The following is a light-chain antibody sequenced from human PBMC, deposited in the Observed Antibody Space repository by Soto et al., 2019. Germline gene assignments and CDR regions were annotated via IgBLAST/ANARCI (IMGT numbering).Light chain of an antibody. CDR2: DAS. Sequence: DIQITQAPSTLSETVGDRVTITCRASQSISSWLAWYQQKPGKAPKLLIYDASSLESGVPSRFSGSGSGTEFTLTIGVLQPDDFATYYCQQYDSYAITFVRGTRLDIK. J-gene: IGKJ5*01. CDR1: QSISSW. CDR3: QQYDSYAIT. V-gene: IGKV1-5*01.